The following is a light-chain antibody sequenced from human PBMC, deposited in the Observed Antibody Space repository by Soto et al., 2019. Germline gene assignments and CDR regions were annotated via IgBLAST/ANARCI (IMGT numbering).Light chain of an antibody. CDR2: DVN. CDR1: SSYVGGFNS. CDR3: CSYAGSYSYA. J-gene: IGLJ1*01. Sequence: QSVLTQPPSASGSPGQSITISCTGTSSYVGGFNSVSWYQQHPGKAPKLMIYDVNKRPSGVPDRFSGSKSGSTASLTISGLQAEDEADYYCCSYAGSYSYAFATGTKVTVL. V-gene: IGLV2-11*01.